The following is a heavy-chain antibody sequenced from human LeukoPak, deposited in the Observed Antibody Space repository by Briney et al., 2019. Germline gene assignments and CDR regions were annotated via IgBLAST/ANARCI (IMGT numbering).Heavy chain of an antibody. D-gene: IGHD2-15*01. CDR2: INPSGGST. Sequence: ASVKVSCKASGYTFTSYYMHWVRQAPGQGLEWMGIINPSGGSTSYAQKFQGRVTMTRDMSTSTVYMELSSLRSEDTAVYYCARGAENDYSSGSYYYYMDVWGKGTTVTVSS. CDR3: ARGAENDYSSGSYYYYMDV. CDR1: GYTFTSYY. J-gene: IGHJ6*03. V-gene: IGHV1-46*01.